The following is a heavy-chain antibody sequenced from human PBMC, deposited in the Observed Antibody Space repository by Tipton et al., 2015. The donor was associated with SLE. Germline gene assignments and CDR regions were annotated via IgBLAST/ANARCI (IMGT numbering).Heavy chain of an antibody. CDR1: DDSFTSHY. Sequence: TLSLTCTVSDDSFTSHYWSWIRQPPGKGLEWIGEINHSGSSNSNPPLKSRVTMSVDTSKNQFSLNLTSVTAADTAVYYCARLRISGVLTGSYEYGMDVWGQGTAVTVSS. V-gene: IGHV4-34*01. J-gene: IGHJ6*02. D-gene: IGHD3-3*01. CDR3: ARLRISGVLTGSYEYGMDV. CDR2: INHSGSS.